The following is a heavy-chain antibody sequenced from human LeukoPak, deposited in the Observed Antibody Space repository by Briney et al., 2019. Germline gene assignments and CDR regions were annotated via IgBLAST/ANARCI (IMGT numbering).Heavy chain of an antibody. CDR2: ISAYNGNT. V-gene: IGHV1-18*01. CDR1: GYTFTSYG. Sequence: ASVKVSCKASGYTFTSYGISWVRQAPGQGLEWMGWISAYNGNTNYAQKLQGRVTMTTDTSTSTAYMELRSLRSDDTAVYYCARVGDILTGYYLARKLDYWGQGTLVTVSS. J-gene: IGHJ4*02. D-gene: IGHD3-9*01. CDR3: ARVGDILTGYYLARKLDY.